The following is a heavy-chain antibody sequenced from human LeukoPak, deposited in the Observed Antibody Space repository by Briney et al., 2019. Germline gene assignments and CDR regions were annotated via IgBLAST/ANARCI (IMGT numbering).Heavy chain of an antibody. CDR3: ARDSGWYTHDY. CDR2: ISWNSGSI. J-gene: IGHJ4*02. CDR1: GFTFDDYA. V-gene: IGHV3-9*01. D-gene: IGHD6-19*01. Sequence: PGGSLRLPCAASGFTFDDYAMHWVRQAPGKGLEWVSGISWNSGSIGYADSVKGRFTISRDNAKSSLYLQMNSLRAEDTAVYYCARDSGWYTHDYWGQGTLVTVSS.